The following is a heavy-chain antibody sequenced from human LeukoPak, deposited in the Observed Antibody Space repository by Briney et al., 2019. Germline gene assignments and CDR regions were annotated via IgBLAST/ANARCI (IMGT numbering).Heavy chain of an antibody. CDR1: GFTFSSYW. Sequence: PGGSLRLSCAASGFTFSSYWMHWVRQAPAKGLVWVSRINSDGSSTSYADSVKGRFTISRDNAKNTLYLQMNSLRAEDTAVYYCAREMIVIDAFDIWGQGTMVTV. CDR2: INSDGSST. CDR3: AREMIVIDAFDI. J-gene: IGHJ3*02. V-gene: IGHV3-74*01. D-gene: IGHD3-22*01.